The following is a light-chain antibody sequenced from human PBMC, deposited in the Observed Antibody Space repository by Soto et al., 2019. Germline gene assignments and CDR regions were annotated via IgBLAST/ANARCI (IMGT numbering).Light chain of an antibody. J-gene: IGLJ1*01. V-gene: IGLV2-14*03. CDR3: SSYTSSSTYV. CDR1: SSDVGYYNY. CDR2: DVR. Sequence: SVLPQPASVSGSPGQSITISCTGTSSDVGYYNYVSWYQQHPGKAPKLMIYDVRNRPSGVSNRFSGSKSGNTASLTISGLQAEDEADYYCSSYTSSSTYVFGTGTKVTVL.